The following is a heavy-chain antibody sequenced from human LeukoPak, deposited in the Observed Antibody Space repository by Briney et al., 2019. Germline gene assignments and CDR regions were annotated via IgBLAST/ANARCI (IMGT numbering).Heavy chain of an antibody. V-gene: IGHV4-34*01. CDR1: GGSFSGYY. CDR3: ARGVRGSGSGRFDY. Sequence: SETLSLTCAVYGGSFSGYYWSWLSQPPGKGLEWIGEINHSGSTNYNPSLKSRVTISVDTSKNQFSLKLSSVTAADTAVYYCARGVRGSGSGRFDYWGQGTLVTVSS. D-gene: IGHD3-10*01. J-gene: IGHJ4*02. CDR2: INHSGST.